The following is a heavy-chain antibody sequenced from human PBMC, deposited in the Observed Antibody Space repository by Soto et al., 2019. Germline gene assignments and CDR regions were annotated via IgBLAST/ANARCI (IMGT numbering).Heavy chain of an antibody. CDR1: GYSSTSYW. CDR2: IDPSDSYT. Sequence: GESLKISCKGSGYSSTSYWISWVRQMPGKGLEWMGRIDPSDSYTNYSPSFQGHVTISADKSISTAYLQWSSLKASDTAMYYCSRQFDFWSGYYDSYYGMDVWGQGTTVTVSS. J-gene: IGHJ6*02. CDR3: SRQFDFWSGYYDSYYGMDV. D-gene: IGHD3-3*01. V-gene: IGHV5-10-1*01.